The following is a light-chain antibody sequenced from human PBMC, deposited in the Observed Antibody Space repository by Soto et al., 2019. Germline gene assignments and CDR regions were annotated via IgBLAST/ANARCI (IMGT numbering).Light chain of an antibody. CDR1: QSISHF. V-gene: IGKV3-11*01. Sequence: IVLTQYPSTLSLSPGERSTVSCISSQSISHFLAWYQQRPGQAPRPLIYDASNRATGIPTRFSGSGSETDFTLTISSLEPEDFAVYYCQQRSTWPPITFGQGTRLEIK. CDR2: DAS. CDR3: QQRSTWPPIT. J-gene: IGKJ5*01.